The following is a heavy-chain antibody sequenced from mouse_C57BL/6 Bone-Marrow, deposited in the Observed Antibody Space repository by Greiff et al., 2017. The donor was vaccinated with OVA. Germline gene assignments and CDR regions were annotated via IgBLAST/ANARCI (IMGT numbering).Heavy chain of an antibody. V-gene: IGHV10-1*01. CDR1: GFSFNTYA. CDR3: VRQGYGSSSYWYFDV. Sequence: EVKLVESGGGLVQPKGSLKLSCAASGFSFNTYAMNWVRQAPGKGLEWVARIRSKSNNYATYYADSVKDRFTISRDDSESMLYLQMNNLKTEDTAMYYCVRQGYGSSSYWYFDVWGTGTTVTVSS. J-gene: IGHJ1*03. D-gene: IGHD1-1*01. CDR2: IRSKSNNYAT.